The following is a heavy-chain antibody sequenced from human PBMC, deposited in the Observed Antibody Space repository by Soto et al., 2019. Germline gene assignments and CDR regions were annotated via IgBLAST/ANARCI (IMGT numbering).Heavy chain of an antibody. Sequence: GVSVKVSCKASGYTITSYGISWVRQAPGQGLEWMGWIDPNSGGTNYAQKFQGWVTMTRDTSISTAYMELSRLRSDDTAVYYCARGGPINRYNWNLDAFDIWGKGTMVTVSS. CDR1: GYTITSYG. CDR2: IDPNSGGT. CDR3: ARGGPINRYNWNLDAFDI. V-gene: IGHV1-2*04. D-gene: IGHD1-20*01. J-gene: IGHJ3*02.